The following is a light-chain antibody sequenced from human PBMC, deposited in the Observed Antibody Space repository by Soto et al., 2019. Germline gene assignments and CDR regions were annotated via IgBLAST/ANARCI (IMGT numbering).Light chain of an antibody. Sequence: DFQMTPSPSSLPASVGDRATITCQASPDIHKYLNWYHQKPEKDPKLVIYDASNLKEWVPPRLSGNGSATHFTFNITTLQPEEYATDYYEQYDSRPLTFGSGTNVEIK. CDR3: EQYDSRPLT. CDR1: PDIHKY. J-gene: IGKJ4*01. V-gene: IGKV1-33*01. CDR2: DAS.